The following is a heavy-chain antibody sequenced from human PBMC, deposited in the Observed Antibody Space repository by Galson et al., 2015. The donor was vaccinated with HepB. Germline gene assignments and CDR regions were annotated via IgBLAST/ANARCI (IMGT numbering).Heavy chain of an antibody. CDR2: ISYDGSNK. V-gene: IGHV3-30*18. J-gene: IGHJ4*02. CDR1: GFTFSSYG. CDR3: AKSRGTMAAAGDH. D-gene: IGHD6-13*01. Sequence: SLRLSCAASGFTFSSYGMHWVRQAPGKGLEWVAVISYDGSNKYYADSVKGRFTISRGNSKNTLYLQMNSLRAEDTAVYYCAKSRGTMAAAGDHWGQGTQVTVSS.